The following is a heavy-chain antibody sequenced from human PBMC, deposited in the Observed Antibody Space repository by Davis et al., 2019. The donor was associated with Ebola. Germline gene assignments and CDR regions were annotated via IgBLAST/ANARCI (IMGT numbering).Heavy chain of an antibody. CDR2: ISSSSSYI. J-gene: IGHJ6*02. D-gene: IGHD1-20*01. CDR1: GFTFSSYS. CDR3: AKDLTGTEDYYYYYGMDV. V-gene: IGHV3-21*04. Sequence: GESLKISCAASGFTFSSYSMNWVRQAPGKGLEWVSSISSSSSYIYYADSVKGRFTISRDNSKNTLYLQMNSLRAEDTAVYYCAKDLTGTEDYYYYYGMDVWGQGTTVTVSS.